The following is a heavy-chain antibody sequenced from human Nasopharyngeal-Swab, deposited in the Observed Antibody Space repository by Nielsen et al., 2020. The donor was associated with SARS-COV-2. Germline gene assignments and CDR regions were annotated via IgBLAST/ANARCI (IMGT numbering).Heavy chain of an antibody. V-gene: IGHV3-30*04. D-gene: IGHD6-13*01. J-gene: IGHJ4*02. CDR3: ARDRRAAGTGGYFDY. CDR2: ISYDGNNK. Sequence: WIRQPPGKGLEWVAVISYDGNNKYYADSVKGRFSISRGNSKNTLYLQMNSLRAEDTAVYYCARDRRAAGTGGYFDYWGQGTLVTVSS.